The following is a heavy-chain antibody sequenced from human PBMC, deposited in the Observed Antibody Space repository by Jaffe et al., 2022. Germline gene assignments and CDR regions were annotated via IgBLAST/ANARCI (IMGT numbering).Heavy chain of an antibody. CDR2: ISGAGTGT. CDR1: GFTFNSYA. J-gene: IGHJ4*02. V-gene: IGHV3-23*01. D-gene: IGHD3-10*01. CDR3: AKVGSGGYYGSGSYFQD. Sequence: EVQLLESGGGLVQPGGSLRLSCAASGFTFNSYAMSWVRQAPGKGLEWVSAISGAGTGTYYADSAKGRFIISRDNSKNTLYLQMDSLRAEDTAVYYCAKVGSGGYYGSGSYFQDWGQGTLVTVSS.